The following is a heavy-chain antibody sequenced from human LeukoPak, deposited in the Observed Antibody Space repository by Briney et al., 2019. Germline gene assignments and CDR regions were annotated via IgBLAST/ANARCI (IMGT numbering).Heavy chain of an antibody. V-gene: IGHV3-48*03. CDR3: ARVGARDDY. CDR1: GFTFSNYE. Sequence: GGSLRLSCAASGFTFSNYEMNWVRQAPGKGLEWVPYISSSGSPINYADSVKGRFTISRDNSKNSLYLQMNSLRVEDTAVYYCARVGARDDYWGQGTLVTVSS. J-gene: IGHJ4*02. CDR2: ISSSGSPI.